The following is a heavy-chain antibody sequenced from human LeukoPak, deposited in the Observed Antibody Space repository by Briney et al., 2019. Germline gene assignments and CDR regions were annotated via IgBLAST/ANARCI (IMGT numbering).Heavy chain of an antibody. J-gene: IGHJ5*02. CDR3: ARTYSSSCPYCAP. CDR1: GSTFTRYY. V-gene: IGHV1-46*01. D-gene: IGHD6-13*01. Sequence: ASVKVSCNASGSTFTRYYIHWVRQAPGQGLDWMGMINPSSGSTRFAQVFQDRVTMTRDTSTSAVYMELSSLTSEDTAMYYCARTYSSSCPYCAPGGQEPRVTVSS. CDR2: INPSSGST.